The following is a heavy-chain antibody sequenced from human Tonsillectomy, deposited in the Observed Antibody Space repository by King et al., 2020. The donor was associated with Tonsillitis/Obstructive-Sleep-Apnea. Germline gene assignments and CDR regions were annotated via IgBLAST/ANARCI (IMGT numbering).Heavy chain of an antibody. D-gene: IGHD3-3*01. CDR3: ARGQIIITIFGVVIKGLDY. V-gene: IGHV3-72*01. Sequence: VQLVQSGGGLVQPGGSLRLSCAASGFTFSDHYMDWVRQAPGKGLEWVGRTRNKANSYTTEYAASVKGRFTISRDDSKNSLYLQMNSLKTEDTAVYYCARGQIIITIFGVVIKGLDYWGQGTLVTVSS. CDR2: TRNKANSYTT. J-gene: IGHJ4*02. CDR1: GFTFSDHY.